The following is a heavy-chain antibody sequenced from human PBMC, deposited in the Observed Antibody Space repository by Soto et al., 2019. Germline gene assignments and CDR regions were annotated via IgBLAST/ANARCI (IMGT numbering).Heavy chain of an antibody. J-gene: IGHJ4*02. CDR3: SYDTCGDNDF. Sequence: PRGSLRLSCSASGYTFSHYWMHWVRQAPGKGLVWVSRVNPDGTITTYADSVKGRFTISRDNAKNTLYLQMNSLGVEDTALYYCSYDTCGDNDFWGQGT. V-gene: IGHV3-74*01. CDR2: VNPDGTIT. D-gene: IGHD3-9*01. CDR1: GYTFSHYW.